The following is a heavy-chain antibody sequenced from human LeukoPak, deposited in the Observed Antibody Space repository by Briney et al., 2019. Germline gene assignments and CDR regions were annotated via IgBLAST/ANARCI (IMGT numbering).Heavy chain of an antibody. CDR3: ARSYYYGSGSYYWSDDAFDI. Sequence: GGSLRLSCAASGFSFSSYDMHWVRQGAGKGLEWVSAIGFAGDTHYPDSVKGRFTISRENAKNSLYLQMNSLRAGDTAVYYCARSYYYGSGSYYWSDDAFDIWGQGTMVTVSS. CDR2: IGFAGDT. J-gene: IGHJ3*02. D-gene: IGHD3-10*01. CDR1: GFSFSSYD. V-gene: IGHV3-13*01.